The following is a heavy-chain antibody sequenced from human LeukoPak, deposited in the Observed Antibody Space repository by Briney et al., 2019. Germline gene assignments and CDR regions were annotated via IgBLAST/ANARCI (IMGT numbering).Heavy chain of an antibody. CDR3: ARVAEAAAFDS. CDR2: ISSNSRYI. CDR1: GFTFSTYS. D-gene: IGHD6-13*01. J-gene: IGHJ4*02. Sequence: GGSLRLSCAASGFTFSTYSMNWVRQAPGKGLEWVSSISSNSRYIYYADSMRGRFTISRDSAKNSLYLQMNSLKPEDTAVYYCARVAEAAAFDSWGQGTLVTVSS. V-gene: IGHV3-21*06.